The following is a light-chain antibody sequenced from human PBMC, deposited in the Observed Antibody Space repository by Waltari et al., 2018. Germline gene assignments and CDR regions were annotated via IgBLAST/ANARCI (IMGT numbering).Light chain of an antibody. J-gene: IGKJ4*01. CDR2: DAS. CDR3: QQRSSWPLT. CDR1: HSVREY. Sequence: EIVLTQSPATLSLSPGERATLSCRASHSVREYLAWYQQRPGQAPRLLIYDASNRATGVPARFSGTGYETDFTLTINNLEPEDFAVYYCQQRSSWPLTFGGGSKVGIK. V-gene: IGKV3-11*01.